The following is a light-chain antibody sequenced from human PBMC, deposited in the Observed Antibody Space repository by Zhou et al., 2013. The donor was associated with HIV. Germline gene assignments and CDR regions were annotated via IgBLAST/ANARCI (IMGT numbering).Light chain of an antibody. Sequence: EIVLTQSPATLSLSPGERATLSCRASQSVSSYLAWYQQKPGQAPRLLIYDASNRAAGIPARFSGSGSGTDFTLTISSLEPEDFAVYYCQQYGSSPLTFGGGTKVE. V-gene: IGKV3-11*01. CDR2: DAS. CDR3: QQYGSSPLT. CDR1: QSVSSY. J-gene: IGKJ4*01.